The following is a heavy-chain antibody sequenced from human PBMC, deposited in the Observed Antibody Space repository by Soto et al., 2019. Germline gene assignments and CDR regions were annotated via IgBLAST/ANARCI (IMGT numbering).Heavy chain of an antibody. CDR3: AGEFEPYRGCAFDI. D-gene: IGHD3-10*01. CDR2: INPSGGST. CDR1: GYTFTGYY. J-gene: IGHJ3*02. V-gene: IGHV1-46*03. Sequence: ASVKVSCKASGYTFTGYYMHCVRQAPGQGLEWMGIINPSGGSTSYAQKFQGRVTMTRDTSASTVYMELSSLRSEDTAVYYCAGEFEPYRGCAFDIWGQGTMVTVS.